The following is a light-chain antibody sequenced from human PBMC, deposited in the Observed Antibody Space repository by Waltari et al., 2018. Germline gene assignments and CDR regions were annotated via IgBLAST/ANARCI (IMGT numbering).Light chain of an antibody. V-gene: IGKV3-20*01. CDR2: GAS. CDR1: QRLTKNY. CDR3: QQYGSSIMYT. J-gene: IGKJ2*01. Sequence: VFTQSPGTLSLSPGDRATLSCRASQRLTKNYLAWYQQKPGQAPRLLIYGASSRAAGIPDRFSGSGSGTDFTLTISRLEPEDFAVYYCQQYGSSIMYTFGQGTKLEIK.